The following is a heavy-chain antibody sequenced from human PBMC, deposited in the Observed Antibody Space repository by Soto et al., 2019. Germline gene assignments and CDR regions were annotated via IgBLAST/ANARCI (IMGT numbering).Heavy chain of an antibody. CDR3: ARDRDVLLWFGESWYFDY. J-gene: IGHJ4*02. D-gene: IGHD3-10*01. V-gene: IGHV1-18*01. Sequence: ASVKVSCKASGYTFTSYGISWVRQAPGQGLEWMGWISAYNGNTNYAQKLQGRVTMTTDTSTSTVYMELRSLRSDDTAVYYCARDRDVLLWFGESWYFDYWGQGTLVTVSS. CDR1: GYTFTSYG. CDR2: ISAYNGNT.